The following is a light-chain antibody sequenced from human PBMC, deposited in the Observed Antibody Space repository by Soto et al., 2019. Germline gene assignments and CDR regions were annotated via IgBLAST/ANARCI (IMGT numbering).Light chain of an antibody. V-gene: IGKV3-15*01. CDR3: QQYNNWPPLT. CDR2: GTS. J-gene: IGKJ4*01. CDR1: QSVSSN. Sequence: EIVMTQSPATLSVSPGERATLSCRASQSVSSNLAWYQQKPGQAPRLLSYGTSTKATGIPARFSGSGSGTEYTLTFSSLQSEDFAVYYCQQYNNWPPLTFGGGTKVEIK.